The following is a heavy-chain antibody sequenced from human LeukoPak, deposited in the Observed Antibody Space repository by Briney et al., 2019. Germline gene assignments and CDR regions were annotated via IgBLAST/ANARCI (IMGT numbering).Heavy chain of an antibody. CDR3: ARSTTVVTPTDY. CDR1: GGTFSSYA. D-gene: IGHD4-23*01. V-gene: IGHV1-69*04. J-gene: IGHJ4*02. Sequence: SVKVSCKASGGTFSSYAISWVRQAPGQGLEWMGRIIPILGIANYAQKFQGRVTIIADKSTSTAYMELSSLRSEDTAVYYCARSTTVVTPTDYWGQGTLVTVSS. CDR2: IIPILGIA.